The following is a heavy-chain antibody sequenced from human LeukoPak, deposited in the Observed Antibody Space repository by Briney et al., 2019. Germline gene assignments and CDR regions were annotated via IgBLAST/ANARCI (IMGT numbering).Heavy chain of an antibody. J-gene: IGHJ4*02. CDR1: GFTFSNYA. D-gene: IGHD1-26*01. CDR3: VKGKKWELPLDY. V-gene: IGHV3-23*01. CDR2: ISGSGGRT. Sequence: PGGSLRLSCAASGFTFSNYAMTWVRQAPGKGLEWVSAISGSGGRTYYADSVKGRFTLSRDISKNTLYLQMNSLRVDDTAVYYSVKGKKWELPLDYWGQGTLVTVSS.